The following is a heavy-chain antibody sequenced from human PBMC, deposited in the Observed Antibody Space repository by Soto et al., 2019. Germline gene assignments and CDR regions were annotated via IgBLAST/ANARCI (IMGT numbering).Heavy chain of an antibody. CDR3: ARGYYDSSGYPAPNDAFDI. CDR1: GYTFTSYG. V-gene: IGHV1-18*01. Sequence: GASVKVSCKASGYTFTSYGISWVRQAPGQGLEWMGWISAYNGNTNYAQKLQGRVTMTTDTSTSTAYMELRSLRSDDTAVYYCARGYYDSSGYPAPNDAFDIWGQGPMATVSS. D-gene: IGHD3-22*01. CDR2: ISAYNGNT. J-gene: IGHJ3*02.